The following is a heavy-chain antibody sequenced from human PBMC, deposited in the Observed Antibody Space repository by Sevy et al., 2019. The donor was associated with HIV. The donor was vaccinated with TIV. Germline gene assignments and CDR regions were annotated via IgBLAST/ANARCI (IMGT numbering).Heavy chain of an antibody. J-gene: IGHJ4*02. CDR3: VRIPGQLLVYFDC. CDR2: IRYDGSKE. CDR1: GFTFRSYG. D-gene: IGHD1-26*01. Sequence: GGSLRLSCAASGFTFRSYGMHWVRQAPGKGLEWVAFIRYDGSKEYYADSVRGRFTISRDNPKNTLYLQMNSLRVEDTAVYYCVRIPGQLLVYFDCWGQGTLVTVSS. V-gene: IGHV3-30*02.